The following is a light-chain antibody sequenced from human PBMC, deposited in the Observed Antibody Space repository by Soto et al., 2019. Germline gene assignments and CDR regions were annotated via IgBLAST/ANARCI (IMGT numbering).Light chain of an antibody. Sequence: EIVMTQTPATLSVSPGERAPLSCRASQRVRSNLAWYQPNTGQAPTRLIYGAATRATGIPPKLSSSGSWTEDTLTISSRLADDFAVLYCQQYNDRPPKTFGQGTKVDIK. V-gene: IGKV3-15*01. CDR3: QQYNDRPPKT. CDR1: QRVRSN. J-gene: IGKJ1*01. CDR2: GAA.